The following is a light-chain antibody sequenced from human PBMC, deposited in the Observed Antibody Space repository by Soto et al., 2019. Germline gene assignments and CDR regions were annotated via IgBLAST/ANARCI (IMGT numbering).Light chain of an antibody. V-gene: IGKV1-5*03. CDR1: QSISSW. J-gene: IGKJ1*01. Sequence: DIQMTQSPSTLSASVGDRVTITCRASQSISSWLAWYQQKPGKAPKLLIYKASTLKSGVPSRFSGSGSGTEFTLTISSLHPDDFATYYCQQYNSYWTFGQGTKVEIK. CDR3: QQYNSYWT. CDR2: KAS.